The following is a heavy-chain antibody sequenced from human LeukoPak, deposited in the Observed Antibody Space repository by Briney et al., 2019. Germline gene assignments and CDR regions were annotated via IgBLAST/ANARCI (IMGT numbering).Heavy chain of an antibody. CDR2: TYFKSKRYN. J-gene: IGHJ5*02. Sequence: SQTLSLTCVISGDSVSSNSVAWSWIRQSPSRGLEWLGRTYFKSKRYNHYAGSVKGRITINPDTSKNEFSLQLKSVTPEDAAVYYCAREGYTNGWYQWFDPWGQGTLVTVSS. CDR3: AREGYTNGWYQWFDP. V-gene: IGHV6-1*01. CDR1: GDSVSSNSVA. D-gene: IGHD6-19*01.